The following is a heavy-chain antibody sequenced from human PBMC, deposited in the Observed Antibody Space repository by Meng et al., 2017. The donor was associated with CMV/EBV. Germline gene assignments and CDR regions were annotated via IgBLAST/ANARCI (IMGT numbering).Heavy chain of an antibody. CDR1: GYSFTSYW. D-gene: IGHD5-18*01. J-gene: IGHJ4*02. Sequence: KVSCKGSGYSFTSYWIGWVRQVPGKGLEWMGIIYPGDSDTRYSPSFQGQVTISADKSISTAYLQWSSLKASDTAMDYCARLDPTALDYWGQGTLVTVSS. V-gene: IGHV5-51*01. CDR2: IYPGDSDT. CDR3: ARLDPTALDY.